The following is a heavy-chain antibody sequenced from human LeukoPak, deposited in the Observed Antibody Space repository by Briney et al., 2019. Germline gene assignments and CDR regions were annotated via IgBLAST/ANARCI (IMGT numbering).Heavy chain of an antibody. D-gene: IGHD6-19*01. V-gene: IGHV4-61*02. J-gene: IGHJ5*02. CDR1: GGSISGGSYY. CDR3: AREGPTLYSSGWYPVAP. Sequence: PSQTLSLTCTVSGGSISGGSYYWTWIRQPAGKGLEWIGRIYTSGSTNYNPSLKSRVTISVDTSKNQFSLKLSSVTAADTAVYYCAREGPTLYSSGWYPVAPWGQGTLVTVSS. CDR2: IYTSGST.